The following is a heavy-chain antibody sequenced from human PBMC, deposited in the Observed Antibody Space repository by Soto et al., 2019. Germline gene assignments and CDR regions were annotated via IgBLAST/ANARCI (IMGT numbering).Heavy chain of an antibody. V-gene: IGHV3-23*01. D-gene: IGHD3-22*01. J-gene: IGHJ4*02. CDR2: ISGSGGST. CDR1: GFTFSSYA. Sequence: GGSLRLSCAASGFTFSSYAMSWVRQAPGKGLEWVSAISGSGGSTYYADSVKGRFTISRDNSKNTLYLQMNSLRAEDTAVYYCAKDALRLDYYDSSGEDRQIWGQGTLVTVSS. CDR3: AKDALRLDYYDSSGEDRQI.